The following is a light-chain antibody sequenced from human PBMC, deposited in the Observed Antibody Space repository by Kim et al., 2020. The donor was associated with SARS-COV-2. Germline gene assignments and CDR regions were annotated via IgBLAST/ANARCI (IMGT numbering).Light chain of an antibody. J-gene: IGKJ5*01. V-gene: IGKV3-20*01. CDR1: QSVTSS. CDR2: GAS. Sequence: LSPGAIATLACRASQSVTSSLAWYQQKPGQAPRLLIHGASSRATGIPDRFSGSGSGTDFTLTISRLEPEDFAVYYCQQYGNSPSTFGQGTRLEIK. CDR3: QQYGNSPST.